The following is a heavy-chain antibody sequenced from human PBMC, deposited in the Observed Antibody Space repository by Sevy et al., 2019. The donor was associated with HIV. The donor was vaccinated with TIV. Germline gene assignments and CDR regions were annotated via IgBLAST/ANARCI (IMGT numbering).Heavy chain of an antibody. D-gene: IGHD1-26*01. CDR3: AREFGRDAFDI. J-gene: IGHJ3*02. CDR2: ITGSGNII. CDR1: GFTFSNYE. Sequence: LSLTCVASGFTFSNYEMNWVRQAPGKGLEWVSYITGSGNIIYYADSVKGRFTISRDNAKYSLNLQMNSLRTEDTAIYYCAREFGRDAFDIWGQGTMVTVSS. V-gene: IGHV3-48*03.